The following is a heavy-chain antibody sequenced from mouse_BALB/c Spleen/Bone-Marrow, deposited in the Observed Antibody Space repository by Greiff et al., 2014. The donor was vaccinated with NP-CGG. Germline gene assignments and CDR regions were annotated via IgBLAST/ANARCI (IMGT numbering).Heavy chain of an antibody. CDR2: ISSGGSYT. D-gene: IGHD2-10*02. J-gene: IGHJ1*01. Sequence: EVQLVESEGDLVKPGGSLKLSCAASGFTFSSYGMSWVRQTPDKRLEWVATISSGGSYTYYPYRVKGQFTISRDNAKNTLYLQMSSLKSEDTAMYYCARRGYGNSYWYFDVWGAGTTVTVSS. V-gene: IGHV5-6*01. CDR1: GFTFSSYG. CDR3: ARRGYGNSYWYFDV.